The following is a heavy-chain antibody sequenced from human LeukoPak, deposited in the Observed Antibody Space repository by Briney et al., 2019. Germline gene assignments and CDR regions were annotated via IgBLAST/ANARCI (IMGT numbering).Heavy chain of an antibody. V-gene: IGHV1-69*04. J-gene: IGHJ4*02. CDR2: IIPILGIA. CDR1: GGTFSSYA. Sequence: GASVTVSCTASGGTFSSYAIRWVRQAPGQGLEWMGRIIPILGIANYAQKFQGRVTITADKSTSTAYMELSSLRSEDTAVYYCARARSTGTTADWGQGTLVTVSS. D-gene: IGHD1-7*01. CDR3: ARARSTGTTAD.